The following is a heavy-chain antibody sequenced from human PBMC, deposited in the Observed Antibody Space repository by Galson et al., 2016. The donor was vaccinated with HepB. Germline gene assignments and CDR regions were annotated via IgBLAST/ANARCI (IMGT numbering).Heavy chain of an antibody. V-gene: IGHV3-15*01. Sequence: SLRLSGAASGFTFSNAWMSWVRQAPGKGLAWVGRIKSKTDGGTTDYAAPVKGRFTISRDYSKSTLYLQMNSLKTEHTDVYYCTTASNYYGSSGYYHNAFDIWGQGKMVTVSS. CDR2: IKSKTDGGTT. D-gene: IGHD3-22*01. CDR1: GFTFSNAW. CDR3: TTASNYYGSSGYYHNAFDI. J-gene: IGHJ3*02.